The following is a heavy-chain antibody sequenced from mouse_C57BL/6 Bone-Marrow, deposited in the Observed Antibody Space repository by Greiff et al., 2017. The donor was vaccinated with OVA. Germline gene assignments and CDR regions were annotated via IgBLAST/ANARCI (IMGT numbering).Heavy chain of an antibody. J-gene: IGHJ2*01. D-gene: IGHD1-1*01. V-gene: IGHV1-7*01. CDR1: GYTFTSYW. Sequence: QVQLKQSGAELAKPGASVKLSCKASGYTFTSYWMHWVKQRPGQGLEWIGYINPSSGYTKYNQKFKDKSTLTADKSSSTAYMQLSSLTSEDSAVYYCAGMTTVGEGHFDDWGQGTTLTVSS. CDR2: INPSSGYT. CDR3: AGMTTVGEGHFDD.